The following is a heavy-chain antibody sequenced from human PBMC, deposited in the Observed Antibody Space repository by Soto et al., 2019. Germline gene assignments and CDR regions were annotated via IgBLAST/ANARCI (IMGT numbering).Heavy chain of an antibody. V-gene: IGHV1-2*02. CDR3: ARDGPGAGNDDFDY. Sequence: QVQLVQSGADVKKPGDSTRVSCKASAYTFTGYYIHWVRQAPGQGLEWMGWMNPKNSDTGYAPQFQGRVTMTRDTSINTAYMDLRRLTSDDTAIYYCARDGPGAGNDDFDYWGQGALVTVSS. CDR2: MNPKNSDT. D-gene: IGHD6-13*01. J-gene: IGHJ4*02. CDR1: AYTFTGYY.